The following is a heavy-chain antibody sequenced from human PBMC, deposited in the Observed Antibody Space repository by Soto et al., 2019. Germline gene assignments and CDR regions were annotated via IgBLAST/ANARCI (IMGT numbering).Heavy chain of an antibody. J-gene: IGHJ5*02. Sequence: PSETLSLTCTVSGGSISSYYWSWIRQPPGKGLEWIGYIYYSGSTNYNPSLKSRVTISVDTSKNQFSLKLSSVTAADTAVYYCARGSDWFDPWGQGTLVTVSS. CDR2: IYYSGST. CDR1: GGSISSYY. CDR3: ARGSDWFDP. V-gene: IGHV4-59*01.